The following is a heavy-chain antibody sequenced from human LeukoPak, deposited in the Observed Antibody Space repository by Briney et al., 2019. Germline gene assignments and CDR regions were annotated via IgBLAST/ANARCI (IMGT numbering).Heavy chain of an antibody. D-gene: IGHD2-21*02. CDR2: IHYSGST. V-gene: IGHV4-31*03. J-gene: IGHJ5*02. Sequence: SQTLSLTCTVSGGSISSGGYYWSWIRQHPGKGLEWIGYIHYSGSTYYNPSLKSRVTISVDTSKNQFSLKLRYVTAADTAVYYCARTYMTSARFGPWGQGTLVTVSS. CDR1: GGSISSGGYY. CDR3: ARTYMTSARFGP.